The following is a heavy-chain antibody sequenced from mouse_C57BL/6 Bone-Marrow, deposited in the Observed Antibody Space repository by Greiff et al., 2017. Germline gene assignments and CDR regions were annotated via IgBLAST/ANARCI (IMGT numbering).Heavy chain of an antibody. CDR1: GYAFTNYL. Sequence: VQGVESGAELVRPGTSVKVSCKASGYAFTNYLIEWVKQRPGQGLEWIGVINPGSGGTNYNEKFKGKATLTADKSSSTAYMQLSSLTSEDSAVYFCARSGGYLFAYWGQGTLVTVSA. V-gene: IGHV1-54*01. CDR3: ARSGGYLFAY. J-gene: IGHJ3*01. CDR2: INPGSGGT. D-gene: IGHD2-2*01.